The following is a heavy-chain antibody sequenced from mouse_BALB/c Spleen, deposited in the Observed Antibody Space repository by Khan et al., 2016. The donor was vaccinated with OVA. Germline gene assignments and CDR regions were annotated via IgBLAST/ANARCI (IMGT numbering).Heavy chain of an antibody. V-gene: IGHV1-77*01. CDR2: ISPGSGDT. CDR3: ERRNYCGYTVAD. D-gene: IGHD1-2*01. J-gene: IGHJ3*01. Sequence: QVQLKQSGAELARPGASVKLSCKASGYTFTDYYINWVKQRTGQGLEWIGEISPGSGDTYYNEKFKGKATLTADKSSNTAYMQLSSMKTEASAVYFCERRNYCGYTVADWGQGTLVTVAA. CDR1: GYTFTDYY.